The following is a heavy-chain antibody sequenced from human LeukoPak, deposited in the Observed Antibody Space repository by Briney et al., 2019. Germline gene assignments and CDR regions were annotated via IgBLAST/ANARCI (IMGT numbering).Heavy chain of an antibody. CDR3: ARKRGYYYGSGAYRGWFDP. Sequence: SETLSLTCAVYGGSFSGYYWSWIRQPPGKGLEWIGEINHSGSTNYNPSLKSRVTISVDTSKNQFSLKLSSVTAADTAVYYCARKRGYYYGSGAYRGWFDPWGXGTLVTVSS. CDR1: GGSFSGYY. CDR2: INHSGST. V-gene: IGHV4-34*01. J-gene: IGHJ5*02. D-gene: IGHD3-10*01.